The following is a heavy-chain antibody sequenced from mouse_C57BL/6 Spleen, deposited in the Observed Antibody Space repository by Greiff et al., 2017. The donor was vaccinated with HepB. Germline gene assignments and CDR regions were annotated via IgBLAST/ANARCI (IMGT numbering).Heavy chain of an antibody. V-gene: IGHV5-17*01. CDR1: GFTFSDYG. CDR3: ATPGPYAMDY. Sequence: EVQGVESGGGLVKPGGSLKLSCAASGFTFSDYGMHWVRQAPEKGLEWVAYISSGSSTIYYADTVKGRFTISRDNAKNTLFLQMTSLRSEDTAMSYCATPGPYAMDYWGQGTSVTVSS. J-gene: IGHJ4*01. CDR2: ISSGSSTI.